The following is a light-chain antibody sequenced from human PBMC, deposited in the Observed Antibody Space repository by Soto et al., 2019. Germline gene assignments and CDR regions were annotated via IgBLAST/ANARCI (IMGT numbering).Light chain of an antibody. CDR1: SSDVGGYNY. J-gene: IGLJ3*02. V-gene: IGLV2-14*01. CDR2: EVS. Sequence: QSALTQPASVSGSPGQSITISCTGTSSDVGGYNYVSWYQQHPGKAPKLMIYEVSNQPSGVSNRFSGSKSGNTASLTISGLQAEDEADYYCSSNTSSSTLVFGGGTKLTVL. CDR3: SSNTSSSTLV.